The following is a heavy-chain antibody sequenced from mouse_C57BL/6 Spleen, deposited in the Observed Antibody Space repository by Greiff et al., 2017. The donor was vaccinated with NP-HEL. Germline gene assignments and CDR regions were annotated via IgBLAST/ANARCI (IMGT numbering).Heavy chain of an antibody. D-gene: IGHD2-1*01. V-gene: IGHV1-53*01. CDR3: ARGGAHIYYKGAMDY. J-gene: IGHJ4*01. CDR1: GYTFTSYW. Sequence: QVQLQQPGTELVKPGASVKLSCKASGYTFTSYWMHWVKQRPGQGLEWIGNINPSNGGTNYNEKFKSKATLTVDKSSSTAYMQLSSLTSGDSAVYYCARGGAHIYYKGAMDYWGQGTSVTVSS. CDR2: INPSNGGT.